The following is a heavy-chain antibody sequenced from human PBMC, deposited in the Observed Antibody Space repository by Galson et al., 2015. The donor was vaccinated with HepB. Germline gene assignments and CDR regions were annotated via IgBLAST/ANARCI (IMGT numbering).Heavy chain of an antibody. V-gene: IGHV3-23*01. Sequence: SLRLSCAASGFIFSNNAMSWVRQSPGKGLEWVSGISGSGGTTYYADSVKGRFIISRDNSKNSLYLQMNSLRAEDAALYYCAKDRTRTTCGGWFDPWGQGTLVTVSS. CDR3: AKDRTRTTCGGWFDP. CDR1: GFIFSNNA. D-gene: IGHD1-7*01. J-gene: IGHJ5*02. CDR2: ISGSGGTT.